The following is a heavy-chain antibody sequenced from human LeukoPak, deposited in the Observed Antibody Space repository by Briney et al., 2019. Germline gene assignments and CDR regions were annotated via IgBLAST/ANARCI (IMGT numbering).Heavy chain of an antibody. D-gene: IGHD3-10*01. CDR3: ARAQTMLRGFYDAFDI. J-gene: IGHJ3*02. Sequence: PGGSLRLSCAASGFIFDDYGMTWVRQAPGKGLERVSGIDWNGGRTGYADSVKGRFTISRDNAKNSLYLQMNSLRAEDTALYYCARAQTMLRGFYDAFDIWGQGTMVTVSS. V-gene: IGHV3-20*04. CDR1: GFIFDDYG. CDR2: IDWNGGRT.